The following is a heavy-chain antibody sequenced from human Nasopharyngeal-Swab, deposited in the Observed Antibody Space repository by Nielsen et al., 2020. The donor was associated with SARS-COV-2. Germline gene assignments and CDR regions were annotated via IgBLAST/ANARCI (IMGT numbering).Heavy chain of an antibody. CDR2: IYDSGVT. Sequence: SETLSLTCFVSGASISSQYWTWLRQPPGKGLEWVGYIYDSGVTEYNPSLQSRVTISVDKPKNQFSLRLSSVSAADTAIYYCARGGAGSHWRYYIDYWGQGTLVTVSS. V-gene: IGHV4-59*11. D-gene: IGHD2-8*02. J-gene: IGHJ4*02. CDR3: ARGGAGSHWRYYIDY. CDR1: GASISSQY.